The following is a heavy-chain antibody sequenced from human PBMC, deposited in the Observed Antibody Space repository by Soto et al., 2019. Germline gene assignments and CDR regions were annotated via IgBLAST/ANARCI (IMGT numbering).Heavy chain of an antibody. CDR1: GFTFDDYA. Sequence: GGSLRLSCAASGFTFDDYAMHWVRQAPGKGLEWVSGISWNSGSIGYADSVKGRFTISRDNAKNPLYLQMNSLRAEDTALYYCAKGLVPYYYYYCMDVWGQGTTVTVSS. V-gene: IGHV3-9*01. CDR2: ISWNSGSI. J-gene: IGHJ6*02. CDR3: AKGLVPYYYYYCMDV. D-gene: IGHD2-2*01.